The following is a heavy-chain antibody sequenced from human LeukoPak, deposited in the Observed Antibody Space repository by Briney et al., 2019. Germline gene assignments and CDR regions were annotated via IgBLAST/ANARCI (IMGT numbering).Heavy chain of an antibody. Sequence: GGSLRLSCAASGFTFSSYAMHLVRRAPGKGLEWVAVISYDGSNKYYADSVKGRFTISRDNSKNTLYLQMNSLRAEDTAVYYCARAPYDFWSGSRLDYWGQGTLVTVSS. CDR3: ARAPYDFWSGSRLDY. CDR2: ISYDGSNK. J-gene: IGHJ4*02. V-gene: IGHV3-30-3*01. D-gene: IGHD3-3*01. CDR1: GFTFSSYA.